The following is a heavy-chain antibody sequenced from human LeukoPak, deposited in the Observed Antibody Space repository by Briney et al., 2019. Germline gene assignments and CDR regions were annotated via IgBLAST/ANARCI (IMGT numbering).Heavy chain of an antibody. D-gene: IGHD4-17*01. J-gene: IGHJ4*02. CDR2: INPNSGGT. CDR1: GYTFTGYY. Sequence: GASVTVSCKASGYTFTGYYMHWVRQAPGQGLEWMGWINPNSGGTNYAQKFQGRVTMTRDTSISTAYMELSRLRSDDTAVYYCASINYGDFGGDYFDYWGQGTLVTVSS. CDR3: ASINYGDFGGDYFDY. V-gene: IGHV1-2*02.